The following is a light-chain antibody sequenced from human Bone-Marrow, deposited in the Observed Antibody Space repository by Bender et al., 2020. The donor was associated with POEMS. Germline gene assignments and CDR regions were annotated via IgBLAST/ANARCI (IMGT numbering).Light chain of an antibody. J-gene: IGLJ3*02. CDR1: SSDVGGSHH. Sequence: QSALTQPASVSGSPGQSIPISCTGTSSDVGGSHHVSWYQQDPGKAPKLMLYDVFKRPSGVSNRFSGSKSGNTASLTISGLQAEDEADYYCCSYAGSSTWVFGGGTKLTVL. CDR2: DVF. V-gene: IGLV2-23*02. CDR3: CSYAGSSTWV.